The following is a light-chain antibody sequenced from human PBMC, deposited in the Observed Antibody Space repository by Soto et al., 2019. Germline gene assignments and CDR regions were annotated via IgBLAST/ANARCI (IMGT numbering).Light chain of an antibody. J-gene: IGKJ1*01. V-gene: IGKV1-27*01. CDR1: QGISNY. CDR2: ATS. CDR3: QKYNSALWT. Sequence: DIQMTQSPSSLSASAGDRVTITCRASQGISNYLAWYQQKPGKVPRLLIYATSTLQSGVPSRFSGSGSGTDFTLTISSLQPEDVATYYCQKYNSALWTFGQGTKVDIK.